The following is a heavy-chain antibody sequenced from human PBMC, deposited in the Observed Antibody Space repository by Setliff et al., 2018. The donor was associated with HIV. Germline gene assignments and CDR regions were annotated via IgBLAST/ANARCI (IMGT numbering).Heavy chain of an antibody. J-gene: IGHJ6*03. D-gene: IGHD3-3*01. CDR2: IDYSGTT. Sequence: PSETLSLTCTVSGGSISSGSYYWSWIRQPAGKGLEWIGYIDYSGTTNYNPSLKSRVTISIATSKNHFSLKLTSVTAADTAVYYCARGLTIFGVATPGFYYYMDVWGKGTTVTVSS. V-gene: IGHV4-61*10. CDR1: GGSISSGSYY. CDR3: ARGLTIFGVATPGFYYYMDV.